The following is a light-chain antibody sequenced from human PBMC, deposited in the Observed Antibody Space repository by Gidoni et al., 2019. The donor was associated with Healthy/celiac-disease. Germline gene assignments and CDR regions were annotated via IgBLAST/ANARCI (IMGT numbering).Light chain of an antibody. CDR1: QSVRSN. J-gene: IGKJ4*01. V-gene: IGKV3-15*01. CDR2: GAS. Sequence: EIVMTQSPATLSVSPGERATRPCRASQSVRSNLAWYQQKPGQAPRLLIYGASTRATGIPARFSGSESGTEFTLTISSLQSEDFAVYYCQQYNNWPPDTVTFGGGTKVEIK. CDR3: QQYNNWPPDTVT.